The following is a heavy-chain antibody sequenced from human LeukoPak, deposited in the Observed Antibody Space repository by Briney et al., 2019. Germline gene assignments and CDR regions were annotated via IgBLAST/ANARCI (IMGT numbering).Heavy chain of an antibody. J-gene: IGHJ4*02. V-gene: IGHV4-30-4*01. Sequence: SQTLSLTCTVSGGCISSGDYYWSWIRQPPGKGLEWIGYIYYSGSTYYNPSLKSRVTISVDTSKNQFSLKLSSVTAADTAVYYCARVASGEVLLDYWGQGTLVTVSS. CDR2: IYYSGST. CDR3: ARVASGEVLLDY. D-gene: IGHD1-26*01. CDR1: GGCISSGDYY.